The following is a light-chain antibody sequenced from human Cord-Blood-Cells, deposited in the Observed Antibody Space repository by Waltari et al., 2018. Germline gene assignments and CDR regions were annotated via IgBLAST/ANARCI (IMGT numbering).Light chain of an antibody. CDR3: YSAADNNGV. Sequence: SYELTQPSPLSVSPGRTSRIPCPGEVLAKKYARWFQQKPGQAPVLVIYKDSERPSGIPGRFSGSSSGTTVTLTISGAQVEDEADYYCYSAADNNGVFGGGTKLTVL. J-gene: IGLJ3*02. CDR1: VLAKKY. V-gene: IGLV3-27*01. CDR2: KDS.